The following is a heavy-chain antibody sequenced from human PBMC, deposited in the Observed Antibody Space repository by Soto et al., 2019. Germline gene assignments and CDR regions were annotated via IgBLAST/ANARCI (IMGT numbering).Heavy chain of an antibody. D-gene: IGHD2-15*01. J-gene: IGHJ6*02. CDR3: APLSVSLSGPYGIHV. CDR2: MFYSGLT. V-gene: IGHV4-30-2*03. CDR1: VGSISNSAYS. Sequence: SEALSLTCTVSVGSISNSAYSWSWILQPPVKGLEWIGSMFYSGLTYYNPSLKSRVTLSVDTSKNQFSVRLNSVTAADTAVYYCAPLSVSLSGPYGIHVWGQGTTVTVSS.